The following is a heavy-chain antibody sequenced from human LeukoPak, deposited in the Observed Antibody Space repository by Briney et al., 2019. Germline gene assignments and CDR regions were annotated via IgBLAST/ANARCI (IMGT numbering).Heavy chain of an antibody. V-gene: IGHV4-39*07. D-gene: IGHD6-19*01. CDR2: IYYSGST. J-gene: IGHJ6*03. Sequence: SETLSLTCTVSGGSISSSSYYWGWIRQPPGKGLEWIGSIYYSGSTYYNPSLKSRVTISEDTSKNQFSLKLSSVTAADTAVYYCATQISSVWSLYFYYYYMDVWGKGTTVTVSS. CDR3: ATQISSVWSLYFYYYYMDV. CDR1: GGSISSSSYY.